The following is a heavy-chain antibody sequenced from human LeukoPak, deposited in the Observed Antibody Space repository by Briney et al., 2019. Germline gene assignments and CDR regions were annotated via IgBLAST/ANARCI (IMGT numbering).Heavy chain of an antibody. D-gene: IGHD3-3*01. V-gene: IGHV4-30-4*08. CDR3: ARYYDFWSGPPHFDY. CDR2: IYYSGST. Sequence: SQTLSLTCTVSGGSISSGDYYWSWIRQPPGKGLEWIGYIYYSGSTYYNPSLKSRLTISVDTSKNQFSLKLSSVTAADTAVYYCARYYDFWSGPPHFDYWGQGTLVTVSS. J-gene: IGHJ4*02. CDR1: GGSISSGDYY.